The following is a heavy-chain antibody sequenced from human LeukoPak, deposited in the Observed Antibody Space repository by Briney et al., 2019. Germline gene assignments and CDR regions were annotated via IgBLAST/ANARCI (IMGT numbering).Heavy chain of an antibody. CDR1: GASVGSAGYY. V-gene: IGHV4-61*08. Sequence: KTSETLSLTCTVSGASVGSAGYYWSWIRQPPGGGLEWIGYIYYTRNTNYNPSLKSRVTMSLDPSKNQFSLKLNSVTAADTAVYYCARTQSQSGTYRYYFGYWGQGTLVTVSS. CDR3: ARTQSQSGTYRYYFGY. J-gene: IGHJ4*02. CDR2: IYYTRNT. D-gene: IGHD1-26*01.